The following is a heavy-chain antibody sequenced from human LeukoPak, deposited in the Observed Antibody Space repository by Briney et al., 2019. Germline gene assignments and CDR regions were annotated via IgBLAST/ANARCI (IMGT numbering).Heavy chain of an antibody. CDR1: GFTFVSSG. V-gene: IGHV3-30*18. J-gene: IGHJ4*02. Sequence: GGSLGLSCAASGFTFVSSGMHWVRKAPARGLEGVAGISYDGSNKYYADSVKGRFTFSRDNSKNTLYLQMNSLRAEDTAVYYCAKEYCSNSVCHSLDYWGQGTLVTVSS. CDR2: ISYDGSNK. D-gene: IGHD2-8*01. CDR3: AKEYCSNSVCHSLDY.